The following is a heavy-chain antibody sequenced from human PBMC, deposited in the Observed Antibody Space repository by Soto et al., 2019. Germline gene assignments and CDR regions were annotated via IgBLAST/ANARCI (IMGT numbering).Heavy chain of an antibody. CDR2: ISGSGGST. J-gene: IGHJ5*02. CDR1: GFTFSSYA. CDR3: AKDWYCSSTSCPNWFDP. D-gene: IGHD2-2*01. V-gene: IGHV3-23*01. Sequence: GGSLRLSCAASGFTFSSYARSWVRQAPGKGLEWVSAISGSGGSTYYADSVKGRFTISRDNSKNTLYLQMNSLRAEDTAVYYCAKDWYCSSTSCPNWFDPWGQGTLVTVSS.